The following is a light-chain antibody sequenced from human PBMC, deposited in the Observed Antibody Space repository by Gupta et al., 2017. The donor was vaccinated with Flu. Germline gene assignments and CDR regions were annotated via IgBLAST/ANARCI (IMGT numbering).Light chain of an antibody. J-gene: IGKJ4*01. Sequence: ATLSVSPGQSGTLSCRARQRIGSDLAWFEQKPGQAPMLLIYGACTSDTGIPARFSGSGSGTQVPLTNISRQLEDFAGYYSQQNTNWPPLTFGRGTXVEIK. CDR3: QQNTNWPPLT. CDR1: QRIGSD. CDR2: GAC. V-gene: IGKV3-15*01.